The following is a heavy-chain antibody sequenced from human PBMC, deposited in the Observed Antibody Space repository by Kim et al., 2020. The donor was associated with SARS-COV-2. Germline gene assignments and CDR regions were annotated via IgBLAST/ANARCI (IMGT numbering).Heavy chain of an antibody. Sequence: SETLSLTCTVSGVSISSSSYFWGWIRQPPGKGLEWIGSISYSGKTYYNPSLKSRVTISVDTSKNQLSLKLSSVTAADTAPYYCARRRNPFCAYYGLHVWG. D-gene: IGHD1-1*01. CDR2: ISYSGKT. V-gene: IGHV4-39*01. J-gene: IGHJ6*01. CDR3: ARRRNPFCAYYGLHV. CDR1: GVSISSSSYF.